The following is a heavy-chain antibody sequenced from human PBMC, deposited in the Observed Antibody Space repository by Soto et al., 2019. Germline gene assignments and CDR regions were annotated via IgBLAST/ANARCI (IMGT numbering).Heavy chain of an antibody. J-gene: IGHJ4*02. CDR3: AKVRDPTQNSVIGCDY. Sequence: PWVPMRLSCAVSGGTFSRYGRHWFRQAPGKGLEWVAVISYDGSNKYYADSVKGRFTISRDNSKNTLYLQMNSLRAEDTAVYYCAKVRDPTQNSVIGCDYWRQGTLVTVS. CDR1: GGTFSRYG. D-gene: IGHD3-16*02. V-gene: IGHV3-30*18. CDR2: ISYDGSNK.